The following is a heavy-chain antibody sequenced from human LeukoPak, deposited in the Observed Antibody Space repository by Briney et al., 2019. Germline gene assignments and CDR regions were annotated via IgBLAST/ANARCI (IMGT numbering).Heavy chain of an antibody. CDR2: INPNSGGT. Sequence: ASVKVSCKASGYTFTSYYMHWVRQAPAQAREWMGWINPNSGGTNYAHKFQGRVTMTRDTSISTAYMELSRLTSDDSTAYYCARDGGSTSSVWFDPWGQGTLVTVSS. CDR3: ARDGGSTSSVWFDP. V-gene: IGHV1-2*02. D-gene: IGHD3-16*01. J-gene: IGHJ5*02. CDR1: GYTFTSYY.